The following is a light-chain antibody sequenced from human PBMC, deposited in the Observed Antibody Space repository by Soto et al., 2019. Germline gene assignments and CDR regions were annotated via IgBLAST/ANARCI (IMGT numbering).Light chain of an antibody. CDR1: QDVSRS. CDR2: AAS. Sequence: DTQLTQSPSFLSASVGDRVIITCRASQDVSRSVGWYQQKAGKAPKLLISAASTLHSGVPSRFSGSGSGTDFTLTISSLQPEDFATYYCQQLWAYPLTFGGGTKVEI. J-gene: IGKJ4*01. CDR3: QQLWAYPLT. V-gene: IGKV1-9*01.